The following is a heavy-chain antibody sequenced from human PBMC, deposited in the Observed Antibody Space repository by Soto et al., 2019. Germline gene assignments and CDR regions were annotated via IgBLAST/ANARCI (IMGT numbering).Heavy chain of an antibody. CDR1: GFTVSSYG. D-gene: IGHD3-10*01. CDR3: AKDYWFGATVGGAGAYYYGMDV. V-gene: IGHV3-30*18. J-gene: IGHJ6*02. CDR2: ISYDGSNK. Sequence: GGSLRLSCAASGFTVSSYGMHWVRQAPGKGLEWVAVISYDGSNKYYADSVKGRFTISRDNSKNTLYLQINSLRAEDTAVYYCAKDYWFGATVGGAGAYYYGMDVWGQGTTVTVSS.